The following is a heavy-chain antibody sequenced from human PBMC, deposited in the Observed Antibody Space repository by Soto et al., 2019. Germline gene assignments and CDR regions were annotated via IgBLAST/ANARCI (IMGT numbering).Heavy chain of an antibody. J-gene: IGHJ4*02. D-gene: IGHD2-15*01. Sequence: QVQLVQSGAEVKKPGSSVKVSCKASGGTFSSYTISWVRQAPGQGLEWMGRIIPILGIANYAQKFQGRVTXNADKSTSTAYMALSSLRSEDTAVYYCARVSSPFSWWGQGTLVTVSS. CDR3: ARVSSPFSW. CDR2: IIPILGIA. V-gene: IGHV1-69*02. CDR1: GGTFSSYT.